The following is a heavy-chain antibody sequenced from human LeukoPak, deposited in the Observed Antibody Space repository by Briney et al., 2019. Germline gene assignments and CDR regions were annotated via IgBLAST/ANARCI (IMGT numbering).Heavy chain of an antibody. CDR1: GGSVSSGRHY. J-gene: IGHJ4*02. CDR3: ARGENVAAAGIEY. CDR2: IYYGGST. Sequence: PSETLSLTCIVSGGSVSSGRHYWAWIRQPPGMGLEWFGSIYYGGSTYYSLSLKSRVTISVETSKNQFSLRLSSVTATDTAVYYCARGENVAAAGIEYWGQGTLVTVSS. V-gene: IGHV4-39*01. D-gene: IGHD6-13*01.